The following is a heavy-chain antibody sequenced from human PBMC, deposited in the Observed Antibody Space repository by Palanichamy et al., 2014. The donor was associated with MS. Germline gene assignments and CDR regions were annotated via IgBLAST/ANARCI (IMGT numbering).Heavy chain of an antibody. CDR1: WLHQQWWLL. CDR2: IYYSGST. J-gene: IGHJ5*02. Sequence: QVQLQESGPGLVKPPPDPVPHLHCLWWLHQQWWLLLELDPPAPRKGLEWIGYIYYSGSTYYNPSLKSRVTISVDTSKNQFSLKLSSVTAADTAVYYCARVRFLEWTENWFDPWGQGTLVTVSS. V-gene: IGHV4-31*03. D-gene: IGHD3-3*01. CDR3: ARVRFLEWTENWFDP.